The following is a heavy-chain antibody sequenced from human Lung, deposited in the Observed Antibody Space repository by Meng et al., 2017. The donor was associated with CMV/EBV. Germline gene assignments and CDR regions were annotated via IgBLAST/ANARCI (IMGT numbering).Heavy chain of an antibody. CDR2: IIHSGGT. J-gene: IGHJ6*02. CDR3: ARGDRIGRRGYFTGYYYHAMDV. CDR1: GESFAGSNY. V-gene: IGHV4-34*01. D-gene: IGHD3-3*01. Sequence: AYGESFAGSNYSTWISQHPGKGLEWIGEIIHSGGTNSNPSLKSRVTISLDKSKKQLFLKLSSVTAADTATYYCARGDRIGRRGYFTGYYYHAMDVWGQGXTVTVSS.